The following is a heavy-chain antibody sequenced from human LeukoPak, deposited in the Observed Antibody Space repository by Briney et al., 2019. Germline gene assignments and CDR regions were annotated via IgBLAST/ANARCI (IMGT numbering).Heavy chain of an antibody. CDR2: ISAYNGNT. V-gene: IGHV1-18*01. CDR3: ARVGTYYDILTGYLDV. D-gene: IGHD3-9*01. Sequence: ASVKVSCKASGYTFTCYGISWVRQAPGQGLEWMGWISAYNGNTNYAQKLQGRVTMTTDTSTSTAYMELRSLRSDDTAVYYCARVGTYYDILTGYLDVWGQGTTVTVSS. CDR1: GYTFTCYG. J-gene: IGHJ6*02.